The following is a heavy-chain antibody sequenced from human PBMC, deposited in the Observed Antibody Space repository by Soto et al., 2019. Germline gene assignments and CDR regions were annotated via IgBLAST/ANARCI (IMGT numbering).Heavy chain of an antibody. D-gene: IGHD6-19*01. CDR3: ARDYGSGWFDY. CDR2: INPSGGST. Sequence: ASVKVSXKASGYSFTSYYMHWVRQAPGQGLEWMGIINPSGGSTSYAQKFQGRVTMTRDTSTSTVYMELSSLRSEDTAVYYCARDYGSGWFDYWGQGTLVTVSS. V-gene: IGHV1-46*03. J-gene: IGHJ4*02. CDR1: GYSFTSYY.